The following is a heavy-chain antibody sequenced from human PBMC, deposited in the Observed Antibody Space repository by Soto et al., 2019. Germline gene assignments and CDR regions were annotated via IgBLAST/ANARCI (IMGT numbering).Heavy chain of an antibody. D-gene: IGHD2-21*01. CDR3: AKDVPAGGWWCAGGGYYYYGMDV. CDR2: MTTTSTHI. CDR1: GFTFSTYN. Sequence: GGSLRLSCAASGFTFSTYNMVWVRQAPGMGLEWLSYMTTTSTHIYYADSVKGRFTISRDNSKNTLYLQMNSLRAEDRGVYYCAKDVPAGGWWCAGGGYYYYGMDVWGQGTTVTVSS. J-gene: IGHJ6*02. V-gene: IGHV3-48*01.